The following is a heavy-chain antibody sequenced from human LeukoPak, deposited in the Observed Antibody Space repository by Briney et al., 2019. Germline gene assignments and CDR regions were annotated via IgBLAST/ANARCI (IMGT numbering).Heavy chain of an antibody. D-gene: IGHD3-10*01. Sequence: ASVKVSCKASGYTFTGYYMHWVRQAPGQGLEWMARINPNSGGTNYAQKFQGRVTMTRDTSISTAYMELSRLRSDDTAVYYCASLLLWFGESILHDAFDIWGQGTMVTVSS. CDR2: INPNSGGT. CDR3: ASLLLWFGESILHDAFDI. J-gene: IGHJ3*02. CDR1: GYTFTGYY. V-gene: IGHV1-2*06.